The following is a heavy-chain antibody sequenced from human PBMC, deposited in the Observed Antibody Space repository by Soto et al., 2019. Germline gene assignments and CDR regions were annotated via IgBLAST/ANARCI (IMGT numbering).Heavy chain of an antibody. CDR3: ARDEAAQYYFDY. CDR2: ISSDGSST. Sequence: EVQLVESGGGLVQPGGSLRLSCAASGLTFSSYWMHWVRQAPGKGLVWVSRISSDGSSTSYADSVKGRFTISRDNAKNTLYLQMNSLRAEDTAVYYCARDEAAQYYFDYWGQGTLVTVSS. J-gene: IGHJ4*02. V-gene: IGHV3-74*01. CDR1: GLTFSSYW. D-gene: IGHD6-13*01.